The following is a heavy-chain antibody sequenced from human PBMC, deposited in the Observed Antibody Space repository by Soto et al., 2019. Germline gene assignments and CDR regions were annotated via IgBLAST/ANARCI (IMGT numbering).Heavy chain of an antibody. D-gene: IGHD3-10*01. Sequence: QVQLQESGPGLVKPSQTLSLTCTVSGGSISSGGYYWSWIRQHPGKGLEWIGYIYYSGSTYYNPSLKIRGSISVDTSKTQYSMKLSSVTAADTAVYYCARVFGFGGMDVWGQGTTVTVSS. CDR1: GGSISSGGYY. CDR3: ARVFGFGGMDV. V-gene: IGHV4-31*03. J-gene: IGHJ6*02. CDR2: IYYSGST.